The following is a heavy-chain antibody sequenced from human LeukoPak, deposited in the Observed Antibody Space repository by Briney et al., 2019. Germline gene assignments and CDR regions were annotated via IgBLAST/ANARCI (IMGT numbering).Heavy chain of an antibody. D-gene: IGHD1-7*01. V-gene: IGHV1-69*13. J-gene: IGHJ6*02. CDR2: IIPIFGTA. CDR1: GGTFSSYA. CDR3: AREERVTGTTGDYYYYYGMDV. Sequence: SVKASCKASGGTFSSYAISWVRQAPGQGLEWMGGIIPIFGTANYAQKFQGRVTITADESTSTAYMELSSLRSEDTAVYYCAREERVTGTTGDYYYYYGMDVWGQGTTVTVSS.